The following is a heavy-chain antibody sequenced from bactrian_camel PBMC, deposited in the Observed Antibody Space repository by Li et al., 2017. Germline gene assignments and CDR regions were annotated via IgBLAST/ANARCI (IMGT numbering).Heavy chain of an antibody. CDR3: AALNSTYGGRFGWCKDF. D-gene: IGHD6*01. J-gene: IGHJ4*01. CDR1: AYILENCG. CDR2: VRKDGTP. V-gene: IGHV3S60*01. Sequence: QVQLVESGGGLVQPGGSLKLSCAGSAYILENCGMVWYRQTKGKEEKLVSVRKDGTPVYEDTVKGRFTLSHDRSKNTMYLQMDNLKTEDTGVYYCAALNSTYGGRFGWCKDFRGQGTQVTVS.